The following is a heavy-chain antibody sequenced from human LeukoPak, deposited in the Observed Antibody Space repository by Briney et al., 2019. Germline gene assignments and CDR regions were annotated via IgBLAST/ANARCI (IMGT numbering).Heavy chain of an antibody. Sequence: PSETLSLTCTVSGGSISGSSYYWAWLRQPPGKGREWIVIISDSGNRYYNPSLGNLATMSVDTSTDEFSLTLNSVAAEETAVYYCARGYDYWGQGTMVTVSS. J-gene: IGHJ4*02. CDR2: ISDSGNR. CDR3: ARGYDY. D-gene: IGHD3-22*01. CDR1: GGSISGSSYY. V-gene: IGHV4-39*01.